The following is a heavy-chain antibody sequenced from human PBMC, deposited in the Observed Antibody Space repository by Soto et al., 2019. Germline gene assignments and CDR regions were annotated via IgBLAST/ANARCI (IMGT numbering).Heavy chain of an antibody. CDR2: ISYDGSNK. V-gene: IGHV3-30-3*01. Sequence: GSLRLSCAASVFTFSSYAMHWVREGPGKGLEWVAVISYDGSNKYYADSVKGRFTISRDNSKNTLYLQMNSLRAEDTAVYYCARSADYGGNSNYYYYGMDVWGQGTTVTVSS. D-gene: IGHD4-17*01. CDR1: VFTFSSYA. J-gene: IGHJ6*02. CDR3: ARSADYGGNSNYYYYGMDV.